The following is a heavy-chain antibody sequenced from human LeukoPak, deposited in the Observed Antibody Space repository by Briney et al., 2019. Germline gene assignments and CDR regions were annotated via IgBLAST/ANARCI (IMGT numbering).Heavy chain of an antibody. CDR1: GFTFGDYA. CDR2: ISGDGGST. Sequence: GGSLRLSCAASGFTFGDYAMHWVRQAPGKGLEWVSLISGDGGSTYYADSVKGRFTISRDNSKNSLYLQMNSLRAEDTALYYCAKDTVVEGATGTFDYWGQGTLVTVSS. D-gene: IGHD1-26*01. J-gene: IGHJ4*02. CDR3: AKDTVVEGATGTFDY. V-gene: IGHV3-43*02.